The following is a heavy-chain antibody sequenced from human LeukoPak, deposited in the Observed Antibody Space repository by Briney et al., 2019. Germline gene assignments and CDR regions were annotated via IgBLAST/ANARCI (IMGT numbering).Heavy chain of an antibody. Sequence: PGGSLRLSCAASGFTFSAYGMHWVRQAPGKGLEWVAFIRYDGTNKYYADSVKGRFTISRDNSKNTLYVQMNSLRVEDTAVYYCARLEPAWGYFEYWGQGTLVTVSS. V-gene: IGHV3-30*02. CDR1: GFTFSAYG. D-gene: IGHD2-2*01. J-gene: IGHJ4*02. CDR3: ARLEPAWGYFEY. CDR2: IRYDGTNK.